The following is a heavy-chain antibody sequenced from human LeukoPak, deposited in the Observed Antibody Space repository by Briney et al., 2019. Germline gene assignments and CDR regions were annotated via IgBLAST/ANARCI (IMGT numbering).Heavy chain of an antibody. J-gene: IGHJ6*03. CDR1: GYTFTGYY. CDR2: INPNSGGT. CDR3: ARTITSLNYYYMDV. D-gene: IGHD3-16*01. Sequence: ASVKVSCKASGYTFTGYYMHWVRQAPGQGLEWMGRINPNSGGTNYAQKFQGRVTMTRDTSISTAYMELSRLRSDDTAVYYCARTITSLNYYYMDVWGKGTTVTVSS. V-gene: IGHV1-2*06.